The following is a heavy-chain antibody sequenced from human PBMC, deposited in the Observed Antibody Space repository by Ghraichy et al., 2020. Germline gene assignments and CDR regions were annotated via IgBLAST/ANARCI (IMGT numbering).Heavy chain of an antibody. Sequence: SETLSLTCTVSGGSISSSSYYWGWIRQPPGKGLEWIGSIYYSGSTYYNPSLESRVTISVDTSKNQFSLKLSSVTAADTAVYYCARRAPPGIAAAGDFDYWGQGTLVTVSS. CDR3: ARRAPPGIAAAGDFDY. V-gene: IGHV4-39*01. J-gene: IGHJ4*02. D-gene: IGHD6-13*01. CDR2: IYYSGST. CDR1: GGSISSSSYY.